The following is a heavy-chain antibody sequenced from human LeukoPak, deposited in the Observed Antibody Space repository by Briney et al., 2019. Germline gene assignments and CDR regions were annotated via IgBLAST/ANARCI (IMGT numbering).Heavy chain of an antibody. CDR3: AIFLVGATGWFDP. D-gene: IGHD1-26*01. Sequence: ASVKVSCTVSGYTLTELSMHWVRQAPGKGLEWMGGFDPEDGETIYAQKFQGRVTMTEDTATDTAYMELSSLRSEDTAVYYCAIFLVGATGWFDPWGQGTLVTVSS. J-gene: IGHJ5*02. CDR2: FDPEDGET. V-gene: IGHV1-24*01. CDR1: GYTLTELS.